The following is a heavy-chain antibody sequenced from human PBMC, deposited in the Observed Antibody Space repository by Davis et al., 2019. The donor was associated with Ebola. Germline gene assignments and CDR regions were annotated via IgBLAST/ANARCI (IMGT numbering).Heavy chain of an antibody. CDR2: ISSSSSTI. Sequence: GESLKISCAASGFTVSSNYMSWVRQAPGKGLEWVSYISSSSSTIYYADSVKGRFTISRDNAKNSLYLQMNSLRVEDTAVYYCARSPYDSSGTAVGAFDIWGQGTMVTVSS. CDR3: ARSPYDSSGTAVGAFDI. CDR1: GFTVSSNY. D-gene: IGHD3-22*01. V-gene: IGHV3-48*04. J-gene: IGHJ3*02.